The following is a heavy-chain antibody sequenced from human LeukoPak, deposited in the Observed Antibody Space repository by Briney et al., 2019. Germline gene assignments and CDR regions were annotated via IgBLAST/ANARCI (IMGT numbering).Heavy chain of an antibody. CDR2: ISWNSNTI. CDR3: AKMVRGVMFAY. D-gene: IGHD3-10*01. Sequence: PGGSLRLSCVASGFTFDDYAMHWVRQAPGKGLELVSGISWNSNTIAYADSVKGRFTISRDNTKNSLYLQMNSLRAEDTAFYYCAKMVRGVMFAYWGQGTLVTVSS. CDR1: GFTFDDYA. J-gene: IGHJ4*02. V-gene: IGHV3-9*01.